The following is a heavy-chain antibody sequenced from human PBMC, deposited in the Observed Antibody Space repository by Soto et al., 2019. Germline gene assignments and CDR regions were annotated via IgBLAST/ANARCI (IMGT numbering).Heavy chain of an antibody. V-gene: IGHV3-33*01. CDR1: GFTFSSYG. J-gene: IGHJ6*02. Sequence: GGSLRLSCAASGFTFSSYGMHWVRQAPGKGLEWVAVIRYDGSNKYYADSVKGRFTISRDNSKNTLYLQMNSLRAEDTAVYYCARDRRIAALHYYYGMDVWGQGTTVTVSS. CDR2: IRYDGSNK. CDR3: ARDRRIAALHYYYGMDV. D-gene: IGHD6-6*01.